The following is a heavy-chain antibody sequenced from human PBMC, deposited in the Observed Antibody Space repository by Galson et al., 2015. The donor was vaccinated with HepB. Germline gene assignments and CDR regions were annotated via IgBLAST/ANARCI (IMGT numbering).Heavy chain of an antibody. CDR1: GFTFSGSA. Sequence: SLRLSCAASGFTFSGSATHWVRQASGKGLEWVGRIRSKANSYATAYAASVKGRFTISRDDSKNTAYLQMNSLKTEDTAVYYCTSTNLRVVAQRGYYYYMDVWGKGTTVTVSS. J-gene: IGHJ6*03. CDR2: IRSKANSYAT. CDR3: TSTNLRVVAQRGYYYYMDV. V-gene: IGHV3-73*01. D-gene: IGHD5-12*01.